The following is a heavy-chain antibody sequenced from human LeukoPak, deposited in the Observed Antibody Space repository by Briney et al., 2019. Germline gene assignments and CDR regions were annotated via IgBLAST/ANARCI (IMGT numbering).Heavy chain of an antibody. V-gene: IGHV3-7*01. CDR1: GFTFSDYY. J-gene: IGHJ6*03. CDR3: ARDSSSSSWFPPYYYYYYMDV. Sequence: GGSLRLSCAASGFTFSDYYMSWIRQAPGKGLEWVANIKQDGSEKYYVDSVKGRFTISRDNAKNSLYLQMNSLRAEDTAVYYCARDSSSSSWFPPYYYYYYMDVWGKGTTVTISS. CDR2: IKQDGSEK. D-gene: IGHD6-13*01.